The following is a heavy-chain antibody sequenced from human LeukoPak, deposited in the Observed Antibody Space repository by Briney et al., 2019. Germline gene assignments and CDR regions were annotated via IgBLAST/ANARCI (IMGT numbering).Heavy chain of an antibody. CDR2: ISWNSGSI. Sequence: GGSLRLSCAASGFTFDDYAMHWVRQAPGKGLEWVSGISWNSGSIGYADSVKGRFTISRDNAKNSLYLQMNSLRAEDTALYYCAKDINYGDYACGAFDIWGQGTMATVSS. V-gene: IGHV3-9*01. D-gene: IGHD4-17*01. CDR1: GFTFDDYA. CDR3: AKDINYGDYACGAFDI. J-gene: IGHJ3*02.